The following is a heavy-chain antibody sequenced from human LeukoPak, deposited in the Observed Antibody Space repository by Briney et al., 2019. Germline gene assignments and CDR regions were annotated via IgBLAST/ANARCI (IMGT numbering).Heavy chain of an antibody. D-gene: IGHD1-26*01. CDR3: ARDSEDLQYYYYYMDV. CDR1: GGSISSSSYY. J-gene: IGHJ6*03. Sequence: SETLSLTCTVSGGSISSSSYYWGWIRQPPGKGLEWIGSIYYSGSTYYNPSLKSRVTISVDTSKNQFSLKLSSVTAADTAVYYRARDSEDLQYYYYYMDVWGKGTTVTVSS. CDR2: IYYSGST. V-gene: IGHV4-39*07.